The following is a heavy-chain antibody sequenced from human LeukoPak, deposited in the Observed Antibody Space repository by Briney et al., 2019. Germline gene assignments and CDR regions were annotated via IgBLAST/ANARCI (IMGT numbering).Heavy chain of an antibody. Sequence: ASVKVSCKASGYTFTGYYIHWVRQAPGQGLEWMGWINPNSGGTNYAQNFRGRVTMVRDTSITTAYMELDRLTFDDTAVYYCARDDFDRDDSWFDPWGQGTLVTVSS. CDR1: GYTFTGYY. J-gene: IGHJ5*02. V-gene: IGHV1-2*02. CDR3: ARDDFDRDDSWFDP. D-gene: IGHD3-3*01. CDR2: INPNSGGT.